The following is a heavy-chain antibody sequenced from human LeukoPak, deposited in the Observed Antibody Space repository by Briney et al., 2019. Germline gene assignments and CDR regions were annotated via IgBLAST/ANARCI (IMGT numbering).Heavy chain of an antibody. Sequence: SQTLSLTCAISGDIVFSNSSWNWIRQSPSRGLEWLGWTHYRSKWYNDYGVSVKSRININPDTSKNHFSLQLSSVTPEDTAVYYCVRGGQGDGHSADEGFDIWGQGTMVTVS. CDR3: VRGGQGDGHSADEGFDI. CDR2: THYRSKWYN. V-gene: IGHV6-1*01. D-gene: IGHD5-18*01. CDR1: GDIVFSNSS. J-gene: IGHJ3*02.